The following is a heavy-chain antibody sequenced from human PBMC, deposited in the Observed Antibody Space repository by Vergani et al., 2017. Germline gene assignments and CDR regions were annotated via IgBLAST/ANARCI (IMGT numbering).Heavy chain of an antibody. CDR3: AKNPGISTTRHYYAMDV. CDR2: ISPGAPTV. V-gene: IGHV3-11*04. Sequence: LEESGGGSVKPGGSLRLSCAASGFKFSDHYMSWTRQAPGKGLEWVSHISPGAPTVSYTDSVTGRFTVSRDNDNNSLTLDMTTLRVEDTAVYYFAKNPGISTTRHYYAMDVWGQGTTVTVSS. J-gene: IGHJ6*02. D-gene: IGHD3-10*01. CDR1: GFKFSDHY.